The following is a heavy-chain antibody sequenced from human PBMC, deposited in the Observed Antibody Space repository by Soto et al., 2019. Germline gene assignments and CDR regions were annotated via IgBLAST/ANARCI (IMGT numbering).Heavy chain of an antibody. CDR2: ISGSGGST. J-gene: IGHJ6*02. CDR3: AKDQGYSGYDLYGMDV. D-gene: IGHD5-12*01. V-gene: IGHV3-23*01. Sequence: PGGSLRLSCAASGFTFSSYAMSWVRQAPGKGLEWVSAISGSGGSTYYADSVKGRFTISRDNSKNTLYLQMKSLRAEDTAVYYCAKDQGYSGYDLYGMDVWGQGTTVTVSS. CDR1: GFTFSSYA.